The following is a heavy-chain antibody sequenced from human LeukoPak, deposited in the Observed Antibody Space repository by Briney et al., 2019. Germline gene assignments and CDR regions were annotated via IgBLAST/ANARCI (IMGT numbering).Heavy chain of an antibody. J-gene: IGHJ3*02. Sequence: PSETLSLTCTVSGGSLSRSSYYWGWIRQPPGTGLEWLGSIYYSGSTYYNPSLKSRVTISVDTSKNQFSLKLSSVTAADTAVYYCARDPYYYDSSGYYYVGAFDIWGQGTMVTVSS. CDR3: ARDPYYYDSSGYYYVGAFDI. CDR2: IYYSGST. D-gene: IGHD3-22*01. V-gene: IGHV4-39*07. CDR1: GGSLSRSSYY.